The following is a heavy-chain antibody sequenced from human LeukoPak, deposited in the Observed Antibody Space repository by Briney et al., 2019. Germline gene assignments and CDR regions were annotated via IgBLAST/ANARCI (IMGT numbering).Heavy chain of an antibody. CDR1: GGSFSGYY. J-gene: IGHJ4*02. D-gene: IGHD5-18*01. Sequence: SETLSLTCAVYGGSFSGYYWSWIRQPPGKGLEWIGEINHRGSTNYNPSLKSRVTISVDTSKNQFSLKLSSVTAADTAVYYCAGGRYSYGDYWGQGTLVTVSS. V-gene: IGHV4-34*01. CDR2: INHRGST. CDR3: AGGRYSYGDY.